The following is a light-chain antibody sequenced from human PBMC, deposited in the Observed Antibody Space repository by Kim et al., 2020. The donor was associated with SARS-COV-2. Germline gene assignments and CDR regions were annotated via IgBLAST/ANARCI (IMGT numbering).Light chain of an antibody. CDR3: QAWDSRTEV. V-gene: IGLV3-1*01. Sequence: SYELTQPPSVSVSPGQTASITCSGDKLGDKYACWYQQKPGQSPVLVIYQDSKRPSGIPERFSGSNSGTTATLTISGTQAMDEADYYCQAWDSRTEVFGTG. J-gene: IGLJ1*01. CDR2: QDS. CDR1: KLGDKY.